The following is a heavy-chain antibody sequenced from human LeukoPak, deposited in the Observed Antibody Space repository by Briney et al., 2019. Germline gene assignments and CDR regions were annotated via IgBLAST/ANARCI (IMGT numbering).Heavy chain of an antibody. CDR3: ARGKAAARHLDY. D-gene: IGHD6-6*01. Sequence: ASVKVSCKASRYIFTNYGIGWVRQAPGQGLEWVGWISANNGNTNYAQKVQGRVTMTTDTSTSTAYMELRSLRSDDTAMYYCARGKAAARHLDYWGQGTLVTVSS. CDR2: ISANNGNT. V-gene: IGHV1-18*01. CDR1: RYIFTNYG. J-gene: IGHJ4*02.